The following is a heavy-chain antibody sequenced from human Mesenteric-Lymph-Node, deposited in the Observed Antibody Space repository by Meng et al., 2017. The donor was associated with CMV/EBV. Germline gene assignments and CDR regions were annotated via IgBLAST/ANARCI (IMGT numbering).Heavy chain of an antibody. CDR3: ARDVGVAVADPYWYFDL. V-gene: IGHV1-2*02. CDR2: INPNSGGT. CDR1: GYTFTGYY. J-gene: IGHJ2*01. Sequence: ASVKVSCKASGYTFTGYYMHWVRQAPGQGLEWMGWINPNSGGTNYAQKFQGRVTMTRDTSISTAYMELSRLRSDDTAVYYCARDVGVAVADPYWYFDLWGRGTLVTVSS. D-gene: IGHD6-19*01.